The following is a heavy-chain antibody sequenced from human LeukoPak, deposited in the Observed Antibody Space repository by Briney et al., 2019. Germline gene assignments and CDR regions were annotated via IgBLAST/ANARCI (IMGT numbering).Heavy chain of an antibody. V-gene: IGHV3-23*01. CDR2: ISVSGGST. D-gene: IGHD6-6*01. Sequence: GGSLRLSCEASGFTFGTYVMSWVRQVPGKGLEWVSVISVSGGSTYYADSVKGLFTISRDNPKNTLYLQMNSLRADDTAVYYCAKGEQLGHFNNWFDPWGQGTLVTVSS. CDR3: AKGEQLGHFNNWFDP. CDR1: GFTFGTYV. J-gene: IGHJ5*02.